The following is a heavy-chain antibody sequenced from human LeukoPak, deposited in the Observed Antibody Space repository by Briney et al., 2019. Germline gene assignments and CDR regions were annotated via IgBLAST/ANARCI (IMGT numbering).Heavy chain of an antibody. Sequence: SETLSLTCTVSGGSISSYYWSWIRQPPGKGLEWIGYIYYSGSTNYNPSLKSRVTISVDTSKNQFPLKLSSVTAADTAVYYCARGISVTPYYGMDVWGQGTTVTVSS. J-gene: IGHJ6*02. CDR2: IYYSGST. CDR1: GGSISSYY. CDR3: ARGISVTPYYGMDV. D-gene: IGHD4-17*01. V-gene: IGHV4-59*08.